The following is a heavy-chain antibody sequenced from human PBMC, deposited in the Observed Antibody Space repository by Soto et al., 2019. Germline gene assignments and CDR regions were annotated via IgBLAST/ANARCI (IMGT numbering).Heavy chain of an antibody. CDR2: IYYSGST. J-gene: IGHJ5*02. CDR1: GGSISSSSYY. D-gene: IGHD4-17*01. V-gene: IGHV4-39*01. CDR3: ARTVTTPNYWFDP. Sequence: QLQLQESGPGLVKPSETLSLTCTVSGGSISSSSYYWGWIRQPPGKGLEWIGSIYYSGSTYYNQSLKSRVTISVDTSKNQFSLKLSSVTAADTAVYYCARTVTTPNYWFDPWGQGTLVTVSS.